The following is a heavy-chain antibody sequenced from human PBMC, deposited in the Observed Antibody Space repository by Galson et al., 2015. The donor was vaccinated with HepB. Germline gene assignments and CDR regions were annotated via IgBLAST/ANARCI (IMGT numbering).Heavy chain of an antibody. CDR2: IYSGAGT. CDR1: GFTVSSNS. Sequence: SLRLSCAASGFTVSSNSMSWVRQAPVKGLEWVSIIYSGAGTYHADSVKGRFTISRDSSKNTLYLRMNSLRAEDTAVYYCARGGPFFDFWGQGTMVTVSS. V-gene: IGHV3-66*01. J-gene: IGHJ3*01. CDR3: ARGGPFFDF.